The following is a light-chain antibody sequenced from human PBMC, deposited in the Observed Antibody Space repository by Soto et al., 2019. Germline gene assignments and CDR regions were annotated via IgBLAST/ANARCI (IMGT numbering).Light chain of an antibody. CDR1: QSINNW. V-gene: IGKV1-5*03. CDR3: QHYNSYSPA. CDR2: EAS. J-gene: IGKJ1*01. Sequence: DIQMTQSPSTLSASVGDRVTITCRASQSINNWLAWYQQKPGKAPKLLLYEASGLESGVPSRFSGSGSGTEFTLTVSSLQPNDFATYYCQHYNSYSPAFGQGTKVDIK.